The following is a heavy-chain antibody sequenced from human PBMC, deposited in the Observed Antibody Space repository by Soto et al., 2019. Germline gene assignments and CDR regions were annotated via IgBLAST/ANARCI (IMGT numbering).Heavy chain of an antibody. D-gene: IGHD6-13*01. J-gene: IGHJ6*02. Sequence: GGSLRLSCAASGFTFSSYGMHWVRQAPGKGMEWVAVIWYDGSNKYYADSVKGRFTISRDNSKNTLYLQMNSLRAEDTAVYYCAGSTNPGYSSSWSPLYGMGVWGQGTTVTVSS. CDR2: IWYDGSNK. CDR3: AGSTNPGYSSSWSPLYGMGV. V-gene: IGHV3-33*01. CDR1: GFTFSSYG.